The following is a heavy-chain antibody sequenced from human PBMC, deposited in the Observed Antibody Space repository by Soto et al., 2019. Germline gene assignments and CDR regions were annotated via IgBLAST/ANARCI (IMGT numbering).Heavy chain of an antibody. CDR1: GGSISSYY. D-gene: IGHD7-27*01. V-gene: IGHV4-59*08. CDR2: IYYTGST. CDR3: ARHGFPYLFLGISFDY. J-gene: IGHJ4*02. Sequence: SETLSLTCTVSGGSISSYYWSWIRQPPGMGLEWIGYIYYTGSTNYSPSLKSRVTISVDTSNNQFSLKLSSVTAADTAVYYCARHGFPYLFLGISFDYWGQGTLVTVSS.